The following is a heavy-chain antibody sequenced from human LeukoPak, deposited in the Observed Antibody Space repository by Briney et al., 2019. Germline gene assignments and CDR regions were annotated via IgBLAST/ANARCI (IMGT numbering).Heavy chain of an antibody. J-gene: IGHJ3*02. CDR1: GFTFSSYS. Sequence: GGSLRLSCAASGFTFSSYSMNWVRQAPGKGLEWVSYISSSSSTIYYADSVKGRFTISRDNAKNSLYLQMNSLRAEDTAVYYCARDRGTMIVVAQRDAFDIWGQGTMVTVSS. D-gene: IGHD3-22*01. CDR3: ARDRGTMIVVAQRDAFDI. V-gene: IGHV3-48*04. CDR2: ISSSSSTI.